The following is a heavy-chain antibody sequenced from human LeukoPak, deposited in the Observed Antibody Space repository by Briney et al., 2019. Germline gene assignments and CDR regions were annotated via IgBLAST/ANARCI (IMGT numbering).Heavy chain of an antibody. D-gene: IGHD1-1*01. J-gene: IGHJ5*02. CDR3: AGGGNWRLDP. V-gene: IGHV4-4*02. CDR2: IYHRSGTP. Sequence: PSETQSLTCAVSGGSINSDDWWSWVRQSPGKGLEWIGAIYHRSGTPTYNPSLKSRVTISVDKSKNQFSLNLSSVTAADTAVYFCAGGGNWRLDPWGQGTLVTVSS. CDR1: GGSINSDDW.